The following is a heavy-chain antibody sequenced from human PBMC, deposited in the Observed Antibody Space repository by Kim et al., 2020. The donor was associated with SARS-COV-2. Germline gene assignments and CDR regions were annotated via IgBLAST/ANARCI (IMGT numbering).Heavy chain of an antibody. CDR1: GFTFGSYA. J-gene: IGHJ6*03. D-gene: IGHD2-15*01. CDR3: VRAPGGIVSLCLLDV. V-gene: IGHV3-64*01. Sequence: GGSLRLSCAASGFTFGSYAMHWVRQAPGKGLEFVSSITNNGGGSYSAYSAERRFIVTSDNFKNTQHLHFGRHNLETKDVYDFVRAPGGIVSLCLLDVCG. CDR2: ITNNGGGS.